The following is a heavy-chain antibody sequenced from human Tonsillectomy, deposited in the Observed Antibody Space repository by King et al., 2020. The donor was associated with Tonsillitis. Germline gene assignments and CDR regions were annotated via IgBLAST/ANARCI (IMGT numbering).Heavy chain of an antibody. D-gene: IGHD1-1*01. V-gene: IGHV5-51*01. J-gene: IGHJ5*01. Sequence: VQLVESGAEVKKPGESLKISCKGTGYSFTSYWIGWVRQMPGKGLEWIGIIHPSDSDTRYSPSFQGQVTISGDKSITTAYLQWSSLKASDTAMYYCARAPTGTYFFDSWGQGTLVTVSS. CDR3: ARAPTGTYFFDS. CDR2: IHPSDSDT. CDR1: GYSFTSYW.